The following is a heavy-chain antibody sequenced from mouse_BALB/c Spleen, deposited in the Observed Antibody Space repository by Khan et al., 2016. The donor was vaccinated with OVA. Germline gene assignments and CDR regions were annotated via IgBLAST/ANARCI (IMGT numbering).Heavy chain of an antibody. V-gene: IGHV1-54*01. D-gene: IGHD3-2*02. CDR2: INPGSGGT. CDR1: GYAFTDYL. Sequence: VQLQESGAELVRPGTSLKVSCKASGYAFTDYLIEWLKQRPGQGLEWIGVINPGSGGTNYNEKFKAKATLTADKSSRTAYMQLSSLTSDDSAVYFCARSGYGFGAYWGQGTLVTVSA. J-gene: IGHJ3*01. CDR3: ARSGYGFGAY.